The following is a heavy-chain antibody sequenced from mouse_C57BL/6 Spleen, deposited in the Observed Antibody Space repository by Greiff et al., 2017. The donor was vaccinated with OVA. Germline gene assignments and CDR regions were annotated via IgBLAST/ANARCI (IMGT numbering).Heavy chain of an antibody. D-gene: IGHD1-1*01. CDR3: ARRRYGSSYDFDY. J-gene: IGHJ2*01. CDR1: GFTFSSYG. Sequence: EVKLMESGGDLVKPGGSLKLSCAASGFTFSSYGMSWVRQTPDKRLEWVATISSGGSYTYYPDSVKGRFTISRDNAKNTLYLQMSSLKSEDTAMYYCARRRYGSSYDFDYWGQGTTLTVSS. CDR2: ISSGGSYT. V-gene: IGHV5-6*01.